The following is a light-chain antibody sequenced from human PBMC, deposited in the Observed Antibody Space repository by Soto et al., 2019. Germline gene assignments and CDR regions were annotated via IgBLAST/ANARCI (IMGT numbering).Light chain of an antibody. Sequence: EIVLTQSPVTLSMSPGERATLSCRASQSVSSSYLAWYQQKPGQAPRLLIYDASNRATGIPARFSGSGSGTDFTLTISSLQPEDFATYYCQQSYSTPWTFGQGTKVDIK. CDR1: QSVSSSY. CDR3: QQSYSTPWT. J-gene: IGKJ1*01. V-gene: IGKV3D-20*02. CDR2: DAS.